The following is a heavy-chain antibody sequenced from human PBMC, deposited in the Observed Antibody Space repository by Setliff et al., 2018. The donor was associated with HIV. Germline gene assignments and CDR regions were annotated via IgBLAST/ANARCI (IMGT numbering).Heavy chain of an antibody. Sequence: SETLSLTCTVSGGSLGGYYWSWIRQPAGKRLEWIGRIFASGTTNYNPSLKRRVSMSIDTSKDQFPLNLNSVTAADTAVYFCARDRSNYGSGSSAYNWFDPWGLGTLVTVSS. CDR2: IFASGTT. D-gene: IGHD3-10*01. V-gene: IGHV4-4*07. CDR3: ARDRSNYGSGSSAYNWFDP. CDR1: GGSLGGYY. J-gene: IGHJ5*02.